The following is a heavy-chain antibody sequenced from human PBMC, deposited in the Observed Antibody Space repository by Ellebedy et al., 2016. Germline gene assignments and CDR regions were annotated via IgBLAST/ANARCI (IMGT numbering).Heavy chain of an antibody. V-gene: IGHV1-2*04. Sequence: ASVKVSCKASGYTFTDYYLHWVRQAPGQGLEWMGWINPNSGGTNYAQKFQGWVTMTRDTSITTAYMELRRLRSDDTAVYYCARGSIAVAGTGDYWGRGTLVTVSS. CDR1: GYTFTDYY. CDR2: INPNSGGT. CDR3: ARGSIAVAGTGDY. D-gene: IGHD6-19*01. J-gene: IGHJ4*02.